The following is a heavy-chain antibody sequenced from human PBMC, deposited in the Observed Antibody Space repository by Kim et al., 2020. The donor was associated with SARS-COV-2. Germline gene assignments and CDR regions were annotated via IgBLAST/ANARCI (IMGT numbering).Heavy chain of an antibody. CDR2: VSAYNGRT. CDR1: GFPFTSYG. V-gene: IGHV1-18*04. D-gene: IGHD2-8*01. Sequence: ASVKVSCKASGFPFTSYGFSWVRQAPGQGPEWMGWVSAYNGRTDSTQRFQGRLTMTTDTSTSTAYMELRSLRSDDTAVYYCARHCNNDCTRPLFDYWGQGTLVTVSS. J-gene: IGHJ4*02. CDR3: ARHCNNDCTRPLFDY.